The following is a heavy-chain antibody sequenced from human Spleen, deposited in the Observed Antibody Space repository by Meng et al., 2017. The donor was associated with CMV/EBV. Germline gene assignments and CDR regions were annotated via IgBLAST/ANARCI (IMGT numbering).Heavy chain of an antibody. V-gene: IGHV3-66*02. CDR3: ARDARYCSGGSCYSDWFDP. J-gene: IGHJ5*02. CDR2: IYSGGST. Sequence: GGSLRLSCAASGFTFSSYSMNWVRQAPGKGLEWVSVIYSGGSTYYADSVKGRFTISRDNSKNTLYLQMNSLRAEDTAVYYCARDARYCSGGSCYSDWFDPWGQGTLVTVSS. CDR1: GFTFSSYS. D-gene: IGHD2-15*01.